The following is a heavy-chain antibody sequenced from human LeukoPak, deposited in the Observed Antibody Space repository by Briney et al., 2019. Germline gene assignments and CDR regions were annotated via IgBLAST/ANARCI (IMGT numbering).Heavy chain of an antibody. D-gene: IGHD6-13*01. CDR1: GFIFDDYA. Sequence: PGGSLRLSCAASGFIFDDYAMNWVRQAPGKGLEWVSGISWNSGNIGYADSVKGRFTISRDNAKNSLYLQMKSLRAEDTALYYCAKDAFSSSWYLDNWGQGILVTVSS. CDR3: AKDAFSSSWYLDN. V-gene: IGHV3-9*01. J-gene: IGHJ4*02. CDR2: ISWNSGNI.